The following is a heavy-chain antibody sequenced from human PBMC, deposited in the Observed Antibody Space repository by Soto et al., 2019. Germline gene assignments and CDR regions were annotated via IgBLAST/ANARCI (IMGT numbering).Heavy chain of an antibody. V-gene: IGHV4-39*07. CDR2: IYYSGST. D-gene: IGHD2-21*01. CDR1: GGSISSSSYY. Sequence: PSETLSLTCTASGGSISSSSYYWGWIRQPPGKGLEWIGSIYYSGSTCYNPSLKSRVTISVDTSKNQFSLKLSSVTAADTAVYYCAASCVGCGGFHYYGLDVWAQGTTVPVSS. CDR3: AASCVGCGGFHYYGLDV. J-gene: IGHJ6*02.